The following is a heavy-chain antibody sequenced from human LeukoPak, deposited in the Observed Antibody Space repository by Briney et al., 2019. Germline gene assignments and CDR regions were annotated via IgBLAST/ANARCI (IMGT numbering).Heavy chain of an antibody. J-gene: IGHJ3*02. CDR2: INTNTGNP. D-gene: IGHD6-19*01. CDR3: ARAAPSNGWSLRAFDI. V-gene: IGHV7-4-1*02. CDR1: GYTLTSHA. Sequence: ASVKVSCKASGYTLTSHALNWVRQAPGQGLEWMGWINTNTGNPTYAQGFTGRFVFSLDTSVNTAYLQISSLKADDTAVYFCARAAPSNGWSLRAFDIWGQGTMVTFSS.